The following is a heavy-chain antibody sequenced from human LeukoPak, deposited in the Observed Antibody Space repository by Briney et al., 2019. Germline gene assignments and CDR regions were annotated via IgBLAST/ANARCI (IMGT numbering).Heavy chain of an antibody. CDR1: GFTFDDYG. V-gene: IGHV3-20*04. Sequence: PGGSLRLSCAASGFTFDDYGMSWVRQAPGKGLEWVSGINWNGGSTGYADSVKGRFTISRDNAKNSLYLQMNSLRAEDTAVYYCARGDYDSSGYYYVGYWGQGTLVTVSS. J-gene: IGHJ4*02. CDR3: ARGDYDSSGYYYVGY. CDR2: INWNGGST. D-gene: IGHD3-22*01.